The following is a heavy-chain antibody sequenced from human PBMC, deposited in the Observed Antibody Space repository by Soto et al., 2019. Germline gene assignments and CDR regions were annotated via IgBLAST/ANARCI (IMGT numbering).Heavy chain of an antibody. CDR3: ARLFDSENYDYIWGSYRRKRDYYYYYMDV. CDR2: NYYRGST. CDR1: GGSISSSSYY. J-gene: IGHJ6*03. D-gene: IGHD3-16*02. V-gene: IGHV4-39*01. Sequence: QLQLQESGPGLVKPSETLSLTCTVSGGSISSSSYYWGWIRQPPGKGLEGIGSNYYRGSTYYNPSLKNRVTISVDTTKTQFSLKLSSVTAADTAVHYCARLFDSENYDYIWGSYRRKRDYYYYYMDVWGKGTTVTVSS.